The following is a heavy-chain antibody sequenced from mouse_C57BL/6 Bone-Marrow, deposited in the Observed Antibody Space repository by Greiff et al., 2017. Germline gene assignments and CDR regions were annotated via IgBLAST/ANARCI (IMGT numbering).Heavy chain of an antibody. CDR2: IAPSDSYT. Sequence: QVQLLQPGADLVRPGTSVKLSCKASGYTFTSYWMHWVKQRPGQGLEWIGVIAPSDSYTNSIQKFKGKATLHVDTSSSTAYMQLSSLTSEDSAVYYGARRITDWFAYWGQGTLVTVSA. V-gene: IGHV1-59*01. CDR3: ARRITDWFAY. D-gene: IGHD2-4*01. CDR1: GYTFTSYW. J-gene: IGHJ3*01.